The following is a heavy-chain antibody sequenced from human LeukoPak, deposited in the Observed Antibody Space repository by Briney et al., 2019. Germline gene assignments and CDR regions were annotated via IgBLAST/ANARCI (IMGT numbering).Heavy chain of an antibody. CDR1: GGPFNGYY. CDR3: ARRQVDSGASQVSDH. CDR2: INDSGVT. D-gene: IGHD2-15*01. J-gene: IGHJ4*02. V-gene: IGHV4-34*01. Sequence: SETLSLTCAVYGGPFNGYYWSWIRQSPGEGLEWIGEINDSGVTNCNPSLESRVVLSVDTSKNQFSLRLSSVTAADTAVYYCARRQVDSGASQVSDHWGQGTLVTVSS.